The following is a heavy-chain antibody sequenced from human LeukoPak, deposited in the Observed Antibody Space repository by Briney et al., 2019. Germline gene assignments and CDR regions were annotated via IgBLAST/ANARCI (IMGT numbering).Heavy chain of an antibody. CDR1: GGSLSSYY. CDR3: ARETSTMIDY. Sequence: SETLSLTCTVSGGSLSSYYWSWVRQPPGKGLEWIGYIYYSGSTNYNPSLKSRVTISVDTSKNQFSLKLNSVTAADTAVYYCARETSTMIDYWGQGTLVTVSS. V-gene: IGHV4-59*01. CDR2: IYYSGST. D-gene: IGHD3-22*01. J-gene: IGHJ4*02.